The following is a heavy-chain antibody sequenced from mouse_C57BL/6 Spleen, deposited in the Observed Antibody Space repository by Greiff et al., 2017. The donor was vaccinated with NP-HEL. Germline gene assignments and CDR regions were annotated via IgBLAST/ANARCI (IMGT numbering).Heavy chain of an antibody. CDR1: GYTFTDYY. Sequence: VQLKQSGPVLVKPGASVKMSCKASGYTFTDYYMNWVKQSHGKSLEWIGVINPYNGGTSYNQKFKGKATLTVDKSSSTAYMELNSLTSEDSAVYYCARGYYGSSYPWYFDVWGTGTTVTVSS. CDR2: INPYNGGT. V-gene: IGHV1-19*01. CDR3: ARGYYGSSYPWYFDV. J-gene: IGHJ1*03. D-gene: IGHD1-1*01.